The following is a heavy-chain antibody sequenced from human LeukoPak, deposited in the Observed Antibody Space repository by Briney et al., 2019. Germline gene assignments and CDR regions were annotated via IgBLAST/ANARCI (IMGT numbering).Heavy chain of an antibody. J-gene: IGHJ4*02. CDR1: GGTFSSYA. D-gene: IGHD2-21*02. Sequence: SVKVSCKASGGTFSSYAISWVRQAPGQGLEWMGGIIPIFGTANYAQKFQGRVTITADESTSAAYMELSSLRSEDTAVYYCARIRSIAYCGRDCQPNDYWGQGTLVTVSS. CDR3: ARIRSIAYCGRDCQPNDY. CDR2: IIPIFGTA. V-gene: IGHV1-69*13.